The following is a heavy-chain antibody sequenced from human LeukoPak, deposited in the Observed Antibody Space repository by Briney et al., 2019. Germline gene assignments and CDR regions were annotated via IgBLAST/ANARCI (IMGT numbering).Heavy chain of an antibody. Sequence: GGSLRLSCAASGFTFSSYGMHWVRQAPGKGLEWVAVISYDGSNKYYADSVKGRFTISRDSSKNTLYLQMNSLRAEDTAVYYCAAGRSGYDQFDYWGQGTLVTVSS. CDR2: ISYDGSNK. CDR3: AAGRSGYDQFDY. J-gene: IGHJ4*02. D-gene: IGHD5-12*01. V-gene: IGHV3-30*03. CDR1: GFTFSSYG.